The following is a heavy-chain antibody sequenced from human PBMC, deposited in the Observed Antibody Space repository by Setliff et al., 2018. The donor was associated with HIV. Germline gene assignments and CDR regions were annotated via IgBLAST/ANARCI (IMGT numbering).Heavy chain of an antibody. CDR1: GGSFSGYY. Sequence: SETLSLTCVVYGGSFSGYYWSWIRQPPGKGLEWIGYMYYSGSTNYNPSLKSRVTISVDTSKNQFSLKLSSVTAADTAVYYCASHRSVYYFDYWGQGTLVTVSS. V-gene: IGHV4-59*01. CDR3: ASHRSVYYFDY. CDR2: MYYSGST. J-gene: IGHJ4*02.